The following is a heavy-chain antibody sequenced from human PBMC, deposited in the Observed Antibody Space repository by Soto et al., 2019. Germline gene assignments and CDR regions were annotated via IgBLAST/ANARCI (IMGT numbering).Heavy chain of an antibody. CDR2: IYPGDSDT. V-gene: IGHV5-51*01. CDR3: ARLVTYSSGWYGWFDP. CDR1: GYSFTSYW. D-gene: IGHD6-19*01. J-gene: IGHJ5*02. Sequence: ISCKGSGYSFTSYWIGWVRQMPGKGLEWMGIIYPGDSDTRYSPSFQGQVTISADKSISTAYLQWSSLKASDTAMYYCARLVTYSSGWYGWFDPWGQGTLVTVSS.